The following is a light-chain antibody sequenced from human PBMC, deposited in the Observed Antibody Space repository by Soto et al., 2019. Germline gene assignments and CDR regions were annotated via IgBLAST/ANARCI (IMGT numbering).Light chain of an antibody. J-gene: IGKJ5*01. CDR3: QHIHSIPIT. CDR2: DAS. CDR1: QSISNR. Sequence: DIQMTQSPSTLSASLGDRVTITCRASQSISNRLAWYQQKPGKAPKVLIYDASSLESGVPSRFSGSGSETELSLTISSLQPDDFATYFCQHIHSIPITFGQGTRLEI. V-gene: IGKV1-5*01.